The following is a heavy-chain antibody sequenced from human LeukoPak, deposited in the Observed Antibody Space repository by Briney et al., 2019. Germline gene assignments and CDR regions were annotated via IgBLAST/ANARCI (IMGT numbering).Heavy chain of an antibody. J-gene: IGHJ3*02. Sequence: ASAKVSCKVSGYTLTELSMHWVRQAPGKGLAWMGGFDPEDGETIYAQKFQGRVTMTEDTSTDTAYMELSSLRSEDTAVYYCADFSTVTDAFDIWGQGTMVTVSS. CDR3: ADFSTVTDAFDI. CDR1: GYTLTELS. V-gene: IGHV1-24*01. CDR2: FDPEDGET. D-gene: IGHD4-17*01.